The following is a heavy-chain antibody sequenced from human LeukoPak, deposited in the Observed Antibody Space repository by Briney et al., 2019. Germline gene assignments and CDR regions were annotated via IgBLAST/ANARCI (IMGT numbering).Heavy chain of an antibody. V-gene: IGHV1-2*02. CDR1: GYTFTGYY. CDR3: ARDWAYCGGDCYSDCFDY. J-gene: IGHJ4*02. CDR2: INPNSGGT. Sequence: ASVKVSCKASGYTFTGYYMHWVRQAPGQGLEWMGWINPNSGGTNYAQKFQGRVTTTRDTSISTAYMELSRLRSDDTAVYYCARDWAYCGGDCYSDCFDYWGQGTLVTVSS. D-gene: IGHD2-21*01.